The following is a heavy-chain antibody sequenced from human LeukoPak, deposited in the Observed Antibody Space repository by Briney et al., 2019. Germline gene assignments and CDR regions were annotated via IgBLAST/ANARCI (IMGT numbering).Heavy chain of an antibody. V-gene: IGHV2-5*01. Sequence: SGPTLVKPTQTLTLTCTFSGFSLSTSGVGVGWIRQPPGKALEWLALIYWNDDKRYSPSLKSRLTITKDTSKNQVVLTMTNMDPMDTATYYCAHSALLGAIAAAGTEWFDPWGQGTLVTVSS. CDR3: AHSALLGAIAAAGTEWFDP. CDR2: IYWNDDK. CDR1: GFSLSTSGVG. D-gene: IGHD6-13*01. J-gene: IGHJ5*02.